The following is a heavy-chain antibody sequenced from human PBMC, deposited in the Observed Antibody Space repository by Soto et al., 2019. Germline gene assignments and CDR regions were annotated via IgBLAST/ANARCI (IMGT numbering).Heavy chain of an antibody. V-gene: IGHV3-7*01. Sequence: EVQLVESGGGLVQPGGSPRLSCAASGFTFSSYWMSWVRQAPGKGLEWVANIKQDGSEKYYVDSVKGRFTISRDNAKNSLYLQMNSLRAEDTAVYYCARPNTLYTPLDAFDIWGQGTMVTVSS. CDR2: IKQDGSEK. J-gene: IGHJ3*02. CDR1: GFTFSSYW. CDR3: ARPNTLYTPLDAFDI. D-gene: IGHD3-16*01.